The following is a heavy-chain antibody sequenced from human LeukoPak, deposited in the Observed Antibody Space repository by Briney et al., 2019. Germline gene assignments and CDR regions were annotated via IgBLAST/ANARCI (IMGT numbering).Heavy chain of an antibody. D-gene: IGHD2-2*01. J-gene: IGHJ5*02. CDR2: IGPYNGKT. Sequence: ASVKLSRKASVYTFINYGIGWVRQAPGQGLEWMGWIGPYNGKTKYAQNLQGRVTMTTDTSTSTAYMDLRSLTFDDTAVYYCARLPTIVAPAWTHQPFDPWGKGTLVIVSS. CDR3: ARLPTIVAPAWTHQPFDP. V-gene: IGHV1-18*01. CDR1: VYTFINYG.